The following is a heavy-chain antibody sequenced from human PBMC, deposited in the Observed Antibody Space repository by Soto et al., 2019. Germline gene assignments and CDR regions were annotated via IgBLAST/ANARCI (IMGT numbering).Heavy chain of an antibody. CDR1: GGTFSRYT. CDR2: IIPIFGAA. V-gene: IGHV1-69*01. Sequence: QVQLVQSGAEVKKPGSSVKVSCKASGGTFSRYTISWVRQAPGQGLEWMGGIIPIFGAAKYAQKFQDTVTVTADESTSTAYMELSSLRSEDTAVYYCAQDANGNSLAYWSQGTLVTVSS. CDR3: AQDANGNSLAY. D-gene: IGHD3-16*01. J-gene: IGHJ4*02.